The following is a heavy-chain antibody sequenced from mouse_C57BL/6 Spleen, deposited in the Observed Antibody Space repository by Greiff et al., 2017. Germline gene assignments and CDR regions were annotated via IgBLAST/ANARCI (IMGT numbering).Heavy chain of an antibody. CDR3: ARELGRYFDY. D-gene: IGHD4-1*01. CDR2: IDPANGNT. CDR1: GFNIKNTY. V-gene: IGHV14-3*01. Sequence: VQLQQSVAELVRPGASVKLSCTASGFNIKNTYMHXVKQRPEQGLEWIGRIDPANGNTKYAPKFQGKATITADTSSNTAYLQLSSLTSEDTAIYYCARELGRYFDYWGQGTTLTVSS. J-gene: IGHJ2*01.